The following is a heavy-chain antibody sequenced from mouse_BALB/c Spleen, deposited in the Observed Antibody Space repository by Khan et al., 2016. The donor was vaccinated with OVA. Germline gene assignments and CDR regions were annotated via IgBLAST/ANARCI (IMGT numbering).Heavy chain of an antibody. D-gene: IGHD1-2*01. CDR2: ISPGSGDT. CDR1: GYTFTDYY. Sequence: VELVESGAELARPGASVKLSCKASGYTFTDYYINWVKQRTGQGLEWIGEISPGSGDTYYNEKFKGKAPLTADKSSTTAYMQLSSRTSEASAVYFWARRNYFGYTFAYWGQGTLVTVSA. J-gene: IGHJ3*01. V-gene: IGHV1-77*01. CDR3: ARRNYFGYTFAY.